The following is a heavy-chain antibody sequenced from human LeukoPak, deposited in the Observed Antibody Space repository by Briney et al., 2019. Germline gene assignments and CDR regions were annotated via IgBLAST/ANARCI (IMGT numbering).Heavy chain of an antibody. CDR1: GFMFSTYS. CDR3: AGTGDSSGYYVWFDP. V-gene: IGHV3-48*02. CDR2: ISSRGGGTT. Sequence: GGSLRLSCAASGFMFSTYSMNWVRQAPGRGLEWVSYISSRGGGTTHYADSVKGRFTISRDNGKNSLYLQMNSLRDEDTAVYYCAGTGDSSGYYVWFDPWGQGTLVTVSS. D-gene: IGHD6-19*01. J-gene: IGHJ5*02.